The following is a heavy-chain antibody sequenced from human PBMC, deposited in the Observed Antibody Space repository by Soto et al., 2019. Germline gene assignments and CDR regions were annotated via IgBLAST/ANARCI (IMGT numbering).Heavy chain of an antibody. J-gene: IGHJ4*02. Sequence: GGSLRLSCAASGFTFSSYAMHWVRQAPGKGLEWVAVISYDGSNKYYADSVKGRFTISRDNSKNTLYLQMNSLGAEDTAVYYCARDLNEKHPYNWTPYWGQGTLVTLSS. CDR1: GFTFSSYA. V-gene: IGHV3-30-3*01. D-gene: IGHD1-20*01. CDR2: ISYDGSNK. CDR3: ARDLNEKHPYNWTPY.